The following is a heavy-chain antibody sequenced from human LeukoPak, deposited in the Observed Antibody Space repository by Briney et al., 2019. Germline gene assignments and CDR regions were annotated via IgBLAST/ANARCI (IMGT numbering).Heavy chain of an antibody. CDR2: MNPNSGNT. V-gene: IGHV1-8*01. CDR1: GYTFTSYD. D-gene: IGHD3-9*01. CDR3: SRYDIWTANYYYYGMDV. Sequence: GSVTVSCKASGYTFTSYDINWVRQATGQGREWMGWMNPNSGNTGYAQKFQGRVTMTRNTSISTAYMELSSPRSEETAVYYCSRYDIWTANYYYYGMDVWGQGTTVTVSS. J-gene: IGHJ6*02.